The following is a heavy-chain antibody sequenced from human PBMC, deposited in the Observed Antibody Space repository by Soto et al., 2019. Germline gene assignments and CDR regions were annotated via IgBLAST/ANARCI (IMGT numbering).Heavy chain of an antibody. CDR2: ISYDGSNK. CDR1: GFTFSSYG. D-gene: IGHD3-10*01. J-gene: IGHJ6*02. CDR3: SKVEASMVRGVIDYYYYYGMDV. V-gene: IGHV3-30*18. Sequence: QVQLVESGGGVVQPGRSLRLSCAASGFTFSSYGMHWVRQAPGKGLEWVAVISYDGSNKYYADSVKGRFTISRDNYKNTLYLQKNSRRAEDTAVYYCSKVEASMVRGVIDYYYYYGMDVWGQGTTVTVSS.